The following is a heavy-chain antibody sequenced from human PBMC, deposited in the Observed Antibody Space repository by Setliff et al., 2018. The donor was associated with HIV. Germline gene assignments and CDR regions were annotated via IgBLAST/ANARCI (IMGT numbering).Heavy chain of an antibody. D-gene: IGHD1-1*01. CDR3: ARNPQPTGTPDYYYYYYMNV. CDR1: GGTFSSYA. Sequence: SVKVSCKASGGTFSSYAISWVRQAPGQGLEWMGRIIPIFGTANYAQKFQGRVTITADKSTSTAYMELSSLRSEDTTVYYCARNPQPTGTPDYYYYYYMNVWGKGTTVTVSS. CDR2: IIPIFGTA. V-gene: IGHV1-69*06. J-gene: IGHJ6*03.